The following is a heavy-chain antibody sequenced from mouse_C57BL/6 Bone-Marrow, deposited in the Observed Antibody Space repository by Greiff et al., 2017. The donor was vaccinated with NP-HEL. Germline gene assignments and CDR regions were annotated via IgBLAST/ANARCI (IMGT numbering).Heavy chain of an antibody. CDR1: GYTFTSYW. J-gene: IGHJ3*01. V-gene: IGHV1-69*01. D-gene: IGHD1-1*01. Sequence: QVQLQQPGAELVMPGASVKLSCKASGYTFTSYWMHWVKQRPGQGLEWIGEIDPSDSYTNYNQKFKGKSTLTVDKSSSTAYMQLSSLTSEDSAVYYCAKCYYYGSSPFAYWGQGTLSLSLQ. CDR3: AKCYYYGSSPFAY. CDR2: IDPSDSYT.